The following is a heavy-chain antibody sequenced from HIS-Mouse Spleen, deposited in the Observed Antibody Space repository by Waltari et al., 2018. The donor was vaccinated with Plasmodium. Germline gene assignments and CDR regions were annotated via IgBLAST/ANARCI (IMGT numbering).Heavy chain of an antibody. CDR3: ARGPGYSSGWYYFDY. D-gene: IGHD6-19*01. Sequence: QVQLQQWGAGLLKPSETLSLTCAVYGGSFSGYYWSWIRQPPGKGLEWIGEINQSGSTNYNPSLKSRVTISVDTSKNQFSLKLSSVTAADTAVYYCARGPGYSSGWYYFDYWGQGTLVTVSS. J-gene: IGHJ4*02. CDR2: INQSGST. V-gene: IGHV4-34*01. CDR1: GGSFSGYY.